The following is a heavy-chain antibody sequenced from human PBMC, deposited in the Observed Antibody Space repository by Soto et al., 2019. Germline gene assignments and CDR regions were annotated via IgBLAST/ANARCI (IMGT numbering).Heavy chain of an antibody. CDR3: AKGSRANYDFWSGYFYFDY. CDR2: ISGSGGST. D-gene: IGHD3-3*01. V-gene: IGHV3-23*01. J-gene: IGHJ4*02. CDR1: GFTFSSYA. Sequence: GGSLRLSCAASGFTFSSYAMSWVRQAPGKGLEWVSAISGSGGSTYYADSVKGRFTISRDNSKNTLYLQMNSLRAEDTAVYYCAKGSRANYDFWSGYFYFDYWGQGTLVTVSS.